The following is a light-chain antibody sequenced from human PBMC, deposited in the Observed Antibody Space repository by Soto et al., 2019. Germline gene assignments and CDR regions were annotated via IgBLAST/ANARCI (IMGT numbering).Light chain of an antibody. CDR3: QQYGNSPQIT. CDR2: GAS. V-gene: IGKV3-11*01. J-gene: IGKJ5*01. CDR1: ENVRTF. Sequence: EVVLTQSPATLSLSPGERATLSCRASENVRTFVDWYQQKPGQAPRLLIYGASNRATGIPARFSGSGSGTDFTLTISDLEPEDFAVYYCQQYGNSPQITFGQGTRLEIK.